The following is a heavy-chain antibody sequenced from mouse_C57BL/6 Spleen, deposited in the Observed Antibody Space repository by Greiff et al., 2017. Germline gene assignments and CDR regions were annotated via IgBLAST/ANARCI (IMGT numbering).Heavy chain of an antibody. CDR2: INPNNGGT. CDR1: GYTFTDYY. CDR3: ATYYYGSSWFAY. Sequence: VQLQQSGAELVKPGASVKISCKASGYTFTDYYMNWVKQSHGKSLEWIGDINPNNGGTSYNQKFKGKATLTVDKSSSTAYMELRSLTSEDSAVYYCATYYYGSSWFAYWGQGTLVTVSA. D-gene: IGHD1-1*01. V-gene: IGHV1-26*01. J-gene: IGHJ3*01.